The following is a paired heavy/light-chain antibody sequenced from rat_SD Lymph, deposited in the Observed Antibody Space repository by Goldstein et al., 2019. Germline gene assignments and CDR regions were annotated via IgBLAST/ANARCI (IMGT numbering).Heavy chain of an antibody. CDR3: ARSERAGRYTYYGYNSDWFAY. D-gene: IGHD1-9*01. V-gene: IGHV9-4*01. CDR2: INTYTGKP. CDR1: GYTFTDYA. Sequence: QIQLVQSGPELKKPGESVKISCKASGYTFTDYAMHWVKQVPGKGLKWMGWINTYTGKPTYADDFKGRFVFSLEASASTANLQISNLKNEDTANVFCARSERAGRYTYYGYNSDWFAYWGQGTLVTVSS. J-gene: IGHJ3*01.
Light chain of an antibody. V-gene: IGKV12S8*01. CDR2: AAS. CDR3: QQSYKYPLT. Sequence: DIQMTQSPASLSASLGETVSIECLASEGISNDLAWYQQKSGKSPQLLIYAASRLQDGVPSRFSGSGSGTRYSLKISGMQPEDEADYFCQQSYKYPLTFGSGTKLEIK. J-gene: IGKJ5*01. CDR1: EGISND.